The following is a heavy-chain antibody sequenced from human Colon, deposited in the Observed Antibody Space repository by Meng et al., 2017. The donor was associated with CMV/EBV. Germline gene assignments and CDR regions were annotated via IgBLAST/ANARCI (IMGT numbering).Heavy chain of an antibody. V-gene: IGHV4-34*01. CDR2: INHSGSN. J-gene: IGHJ4*02. Sequence: EQPGPWVAGLLKPSEPLSLTSAVYGWSFSGSYWCWIRQPPGKGLEWIGEINHSGSNNYNPSLKSRVTISVDTSKNQFSLKLSSVTAADTAVYYCARGGAPRRPPGARWGQGTLVTVSS. CDR1: GWSFSGSY. D-gene: IGHD1-26*01. CDR3: ARGGAPRRPPGAR.